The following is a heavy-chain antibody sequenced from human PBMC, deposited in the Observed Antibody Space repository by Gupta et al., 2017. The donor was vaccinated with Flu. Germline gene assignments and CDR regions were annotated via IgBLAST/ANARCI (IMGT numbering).Heavy chain of an antibody. Sequence: EVQLVESGGGLVKPGGSLRLSCAASGFTFSSYSMNWVRQAPGKGLEWVSSISSSSSYIYYADSVKGRFTISRDNAKNSLYLQMNSLRAEDTAVYYCARDGQQLVPSYFDYWGQGTLVTVSS. CDR1: GFTFSSYS. CDR3: ARDGQQLVPSYFDY. V-gene: IGHV3-21*01. J-gene: IGHJ4*02. CDR2: ISSSSSYI. D-gene: IGHD6-13*01.